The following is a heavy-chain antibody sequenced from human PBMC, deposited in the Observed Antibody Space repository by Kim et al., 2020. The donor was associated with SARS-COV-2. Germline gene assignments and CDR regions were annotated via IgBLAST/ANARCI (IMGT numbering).Heavy chain of an antibody. CDR1: GFTFSDYY. CDR2: ISSSGSTI. V-gene: IGHV3-11*01. Sequence: GGSLRLSCAASGFTFSDYYMSWIRQAPGKGLEWVSYISSSGSTIYYADSVKGRFTISRDNAKNSLYLQMNSLRAEDTAVYYCARIPGKGRLPVVVVPAALKGGWFDPWGQGTLVTVSS. D-gene: IGHD2-2*01. CDR3: ARIPGKGRLPVVVVPAALKGGWFDP. J-gene: IGHJ5*02.